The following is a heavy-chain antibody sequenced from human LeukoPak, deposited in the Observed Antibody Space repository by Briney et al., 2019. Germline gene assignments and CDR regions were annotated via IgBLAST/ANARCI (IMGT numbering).Heavy chain of an antibody. CDR3: ARNIWFGESADAFDI. J-gene: IGHJ3*02. CDR1: GYTFTSYG. Sequence: ASVKVSCKASGYTFTSYGISWVRQAPGQGLEWMGWISAYNGNINYAQKLQGRVTMTTDTSTSTAYMELRSLRSDDTAVYYCARNIWFGESADAFDIWGQGTMVTVSS. V-gene: IGHV1-18*01. D-gene: IGHD3-10*01. CDR2: ISAYNGNI.